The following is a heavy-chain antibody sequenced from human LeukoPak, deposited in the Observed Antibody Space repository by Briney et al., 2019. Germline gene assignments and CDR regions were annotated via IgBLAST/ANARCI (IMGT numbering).Heavy chain of an antibody. V-gene: IGHV1-2*02. CDR3: ARDFIVVVPAAMGY. Sequence: ASVKVSCKASGYTFTGYYMHWVRQAPGQGLEWMGWINPNSGGTNYAQKFQGRVTMTRDTSISTAYMELSRLRSDNTAVYYCARDFIVVVPAAMGYWGQGTLVTVSS. CDR2: INPNSGGT. D-gene: IGHD2-2*01. CDR1: GYTFTGYY. J-gene: IGHJ4*02.